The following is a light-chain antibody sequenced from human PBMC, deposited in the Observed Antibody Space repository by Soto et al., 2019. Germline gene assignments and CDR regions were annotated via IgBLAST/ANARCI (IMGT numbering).Light chain of an antibody. V-gene: IGLV1-51*01. CDR2: DNN. CDR3: GTWDSSLSAHVV. J-gene: IGLJ2*01. Sequence: QSVLTQPPSVSAAPGQKVTISCSGSSSNIGNNYVSWYQQLPGTAPKLLIYDNNKRPSGIPDRFSGSKSGTSATLGITGLQSGDEAEYYCGTWDSSLSAHVVFGGGTQL. CDR1: SSNIGNNY.